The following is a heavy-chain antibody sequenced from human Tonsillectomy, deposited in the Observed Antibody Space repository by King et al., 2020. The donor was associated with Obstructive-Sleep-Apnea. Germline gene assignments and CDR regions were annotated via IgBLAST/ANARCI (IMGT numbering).Heavy chain of an antibody. V-gene: IGHV3-9*01. CDR3: AKDVVVAASYAFDI. J-gene: IGHJ3*02. D-gene: IGHD2-15*01. CDR2: ISWNRGSL. Sequence: QLVQSGGGLVQPGRSLRLSCAASGFTFDDYAMHWVRQAPGKGLEWVSGISWNRGSLGYADSVKGRFTISRDNAKNSLYLQMNSLRAEDTALYYCAKDVVVAASYAFDIWGQGTMVTVSS. CDR1: GFTFDDYA.